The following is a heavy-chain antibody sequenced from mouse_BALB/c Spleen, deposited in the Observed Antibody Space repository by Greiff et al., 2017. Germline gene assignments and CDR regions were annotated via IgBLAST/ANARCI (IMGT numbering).Heavy chain of an antibody. J-gene: IGHJ4*01. V-gene: IGHV1S137*01. CDR3: ARFYYAMDY. Sequence: QVQLQQSGAELVRPGVSVKISCKGSGYTFTDYAMHWVKQSPAQSLEWIGVISTYYGDASYNQKFKGKATMTVDKSSSTAYMELARLTSEDSAIYYWARFYYAMDYWGQGTSVTVSA. CDR2: ISTYYGDA. CDR1: GYTFTDYA.